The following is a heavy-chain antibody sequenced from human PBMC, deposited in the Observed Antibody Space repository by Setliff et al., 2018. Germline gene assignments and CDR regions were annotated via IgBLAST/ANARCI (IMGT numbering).Heavy chain of an antibody. CDR2: INTNTGNP. D-gene: IGHD3-22*01. CDR3: ARGTYYYDSSGYNWFDP. V-gene: IGHV7-4-1*02. J-gene: IGHJ5*02. Sequence: GASVKVSCKASGYTFTSYAMNWVRQAPGQGLEWMGWINTNTGNPTYAQGFTGRFVFSLDTSVSTAYLQISSLKAEDTAVYYCARGTYYYDSSGYNWFDPWGQGTLVTVSS. CDR1: GYTFTSYA.